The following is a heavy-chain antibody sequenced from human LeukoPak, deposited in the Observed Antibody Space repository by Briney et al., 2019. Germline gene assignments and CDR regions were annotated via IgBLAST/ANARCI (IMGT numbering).Heavy chain of an antibody. V-gene: IGHV4-59*01. D-gene: IGHD3-16*01. Sequence: SETLSLTCSVSGGYIGKFYWSWIRQSPGMGLEWIGYAYYSGTTRYNRSFRGRVSMSAGDSRNLFSLRLRSVTAADTAVYDCARSDYYGLGSYNWFFDLWGRGTLVTVSS. CDR3: ARSDYYGLGSYNWFFDL. J-gene: IGHJ2*01. CDR2: AYYSGTT. CDR1: GGYIGKFY.